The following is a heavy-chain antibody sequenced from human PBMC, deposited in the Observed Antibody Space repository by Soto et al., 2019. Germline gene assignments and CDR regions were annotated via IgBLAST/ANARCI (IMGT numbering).Heavy chain of an antibody. Sequence: SETLSLTCTVSGGSISSSNYYWGWIRQPPGKGLEWIGSIYYSGSTYYNPSLKSRVTISVDTSKNQFSLKLSSVTAADTTVYYCARGGYSYGLRTRYYYYGMDVWGQGTTVTVSS. D-gene: IGHD5-18*01. CDR2: IYYSGST. V-gene: IGHV4-39*01. CDR3: ARGGYSYGLRTRYYYYGMDV. CDR1: GGSISSSNYY. J-gene: IGHJ6*02.